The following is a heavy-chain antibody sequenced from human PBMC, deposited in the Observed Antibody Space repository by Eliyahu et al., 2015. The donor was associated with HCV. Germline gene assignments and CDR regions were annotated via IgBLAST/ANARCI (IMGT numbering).Heavy chain of an antibody. Sequence: QVQLQESGPGLVKPSETLSLTCTVSGGPIXTYYWSWIRQPPGKGLEWIGYIHYSGSTNYNPSLKSRVTISIDTSKNQFSLKLTSVTAADTAMYYCASGGGGIAVTGTGGWFDPWGQGTLVTVSS. V-gene: IGHV4-59*01. J-gene: IGHJ5*02. CDR2: IHYSGST. D-gene: IGHD6-19*01. CDR3: ASGGGGIAVTGTGGWFDP. CDR1: GGPIXTYY.